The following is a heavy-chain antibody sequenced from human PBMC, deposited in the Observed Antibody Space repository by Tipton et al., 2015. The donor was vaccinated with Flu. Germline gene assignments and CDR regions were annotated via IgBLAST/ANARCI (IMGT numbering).Heavy chain of an antibody. CDR3: AKEDDILTGSFDL. CDR2: ISRGGRTT. Sequence: SLRLSCVASGFSFSTYDMNWVRQAPGKGLEWISYISRGGRTTYYSDFVKGRLTISRDNTKNSLFLQMNSLKAEDTAVYYCAKEDDILTGSFDLWGQGTPVTVS. J-gene: IGHJ5*02. CDR1: GFSFSTYD. V-gene: IGHV3-48*03. D-gene: IGHD3-9*01.